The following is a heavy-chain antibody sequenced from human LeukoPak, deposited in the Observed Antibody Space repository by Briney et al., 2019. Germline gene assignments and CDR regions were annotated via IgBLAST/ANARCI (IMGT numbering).Heavy chain of an antibody. D-gene: IGHD4-17*01. CDR3: ASREVTTLIDY. CDR2: IYYSGST. V-gene: IGHV4-61*01. CDR1: GGSISSGSYY. J-gene: IGHJ4*02. Sequence: SETLSLTCTVSGGSISSGSYYWSWIRQPPGKGLEWIGYIYYSGSTNYNPSLKSRVTISVDTSKNQFPLKLSSVTAADTAVYYCASREVTTLIDYWGQGTLVTVSS.